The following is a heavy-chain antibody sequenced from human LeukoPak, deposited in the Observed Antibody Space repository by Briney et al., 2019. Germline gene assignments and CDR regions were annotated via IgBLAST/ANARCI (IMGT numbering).Heavy chain of an antibody. D-gene: IGHD4-17*01. Sequence: ASVKVSCKASGYTFTGYYMHWVRQAPGQGLEWMGWINPNSGGTNYAQKFQGRVTMTRDTSISTAYMELSRLRSDDTAVYYSAREMTTVTTLGSFDYWGQGTLVTVSS. V-gene: IGHV1-2*02. J-gene: IGHJ4*02. CDR1: GYTFTGYY. CDR3: AREMTTVTTLGSFDY. CDR2: INPNSGGT.